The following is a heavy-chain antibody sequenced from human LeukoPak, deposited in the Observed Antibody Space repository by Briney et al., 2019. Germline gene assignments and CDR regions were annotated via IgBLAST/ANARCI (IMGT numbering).Heavy chain of an antibody. Sequence: GGSLRLSCAASGFTFNNYWMHWVRRAPGKGLAWVSRISTDGSSTNYADSVEGRFTISRDNAKNTLYLQMNSLRAEDTAVYYCARRTEAGTLDYWGQGSLVTVSS. D-gene: IGHD6-19*01. CDR1: GFTFNNYW. J-gene: IGHJ4*02. V-gene: IGHV3-74*01. CDR2: ISTDGSST. CDR3: ARRTEAGTLDY.